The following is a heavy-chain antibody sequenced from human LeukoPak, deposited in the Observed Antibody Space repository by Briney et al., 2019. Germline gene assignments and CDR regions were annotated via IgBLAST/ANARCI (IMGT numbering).Heavy chain of an antibody. CDR3: ARHAWDSSGYYRFYFDY. D-gene: IGHD3-22*01. CDR2: IYPGDSDT. Sequence: GESLKISCKGSGYSFTSYWIGWVRQMPGKGLEWMGIIYPGDSDTRYSPSFQGQVTISADKSISTAYLQWSSLKAPDTAMYYCARHAWDSSGYYRFYFDYWGQGTLVTVSS. CDR1: GYSFTSYW. J-gene: IGHJ4*02. V-gene: IGHV5-51*01.